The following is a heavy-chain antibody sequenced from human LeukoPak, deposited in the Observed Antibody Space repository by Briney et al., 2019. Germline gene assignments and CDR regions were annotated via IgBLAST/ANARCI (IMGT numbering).Heavy chain of an antibody. CDR2: IYYSGST. Sequence: SETLSLTCTVSGGSISSSSYYWGWIRQPPGKGLEWIGSIYYSGSTYYNPSLKSRVTISVETSKNQFSLKLSSVTAADTAVYCCARHVGGYSYGRHDYWGQGTLVTVSS. D-gene: IGHD5-18*01. CDR3: ARHVGGYSYGRHDY. J-gene: IGHJ4*02. CDR1: GGSISSSSYY. V-gene: IGHV4-39*01.